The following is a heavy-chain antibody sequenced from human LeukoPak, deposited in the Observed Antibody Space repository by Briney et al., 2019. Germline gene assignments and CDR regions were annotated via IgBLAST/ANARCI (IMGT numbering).Heavy chain of an antibody. Sequence: GGSLRLSCAASGFIFSGSWMDWFRQTPGEGLEWVSRIFPDGTTTTYADSVKGRFTVSRDNAKNTLYLQLNSLRAEDTAVYYCARPFDHNSIDIWGQGTLVTVSS. CDR3: ARPFDHNSIDI. D-gene: IGHD2/OR15-2a*01. J-gene: IGHJ4*02. CDR1: GFIFSGSW. V-gene: IGHV3-74*01. CDR2: IFPDGTTT.